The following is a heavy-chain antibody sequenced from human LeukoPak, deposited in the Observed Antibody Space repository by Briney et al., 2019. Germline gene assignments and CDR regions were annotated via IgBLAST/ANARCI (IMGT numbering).Heavy chain of an antibody. J-gene: IGHJ4*02. V-gene: IGHV4-59*01. CDR2: IYYSRST. D-gene: IGHD3-22*01. CDR3: AREYYDSSGYYYRWYDY. Sequence: SETLSLTCTVSGGSISSYYWSWVRQPPGKGLEWIGYIYYSRSTNYNPSLKSRVTISVDTSKNQFSLKLSSVTAADTAVYYCAREYYDSSGYYYRWYDYWGQGTLVTVSS. CDR1: GGSISSYY.